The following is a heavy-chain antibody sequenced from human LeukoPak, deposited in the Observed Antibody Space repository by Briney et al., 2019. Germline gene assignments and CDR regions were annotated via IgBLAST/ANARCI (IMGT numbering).Heavy chain of an antibody. V-gene: IGHV3-23*01. Sequence: GGSLRLSCAASGFTFSSYRMNWVRQAPGKGLEWVSAISGSGDNTYYAASVKGRFTISRDNSKNTLYLQMNSLRAWDTAVYYCATPPYYFDYWGQGTLVTVSS. CDR2: ISGSGDNT. J-gene: IGHJ4*02. CDR3: ATPPYYFDY. CDR1: GFTFSSYR.